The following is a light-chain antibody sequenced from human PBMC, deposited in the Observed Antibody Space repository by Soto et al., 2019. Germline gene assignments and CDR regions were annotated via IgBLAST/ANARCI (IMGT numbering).Light chain of an antibody. J-gene: IGKJ1*01. CDR1: QSLVHSDGNTY. CDR3: VQGTHWPRA. Sequence: DVVMTQSPLSLPVTLGQPAAISCRSSQSLVHSDGNTYLNWLQQRPGQPPRRLIYKVSKRDSGVPDRFIGSVSGTDFTLTISRVEAEDVGVYYCVQGTHWPRAFGQGTKVEIK. V-gene: IGKV2-30*02. CDR2: KVS.